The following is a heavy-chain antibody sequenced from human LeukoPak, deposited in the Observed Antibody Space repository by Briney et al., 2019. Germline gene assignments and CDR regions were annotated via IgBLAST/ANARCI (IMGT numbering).Heavy chain of an antibody. V-gene: IGHV3-7*01. D-gene: IGHD5-18*01. CDR3: ARDSGYNAFNI. CDR1: GYTFSTSW. J-gene: IGHJ3*02. CDR2: INEDGTIK. Sequence: GGSLRLSCAASGYTFSTSWMTWVRQAPGKELEWLGNINEDGTIKNYVDSVKGRFTTSRDNAKNSLFLQMISLRADDTAVYYCARDSGYNAFNIWGLGTRVTVSS.